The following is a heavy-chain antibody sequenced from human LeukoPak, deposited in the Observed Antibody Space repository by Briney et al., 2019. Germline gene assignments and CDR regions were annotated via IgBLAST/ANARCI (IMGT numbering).Heavy chain of an antibody. CDR1: GGSFSGYY. D-gene: IGHD3-22*01. CDR2: INHSGST. V-gene: IGHV4-34*01. CDR3: ARDRARTYYYDSSGAFDI. Sequence: PSETLSLTCAVYGGSFSGYYWSWIRQPPGKGLEWIGEINHSGSTNYNPSLKSRVTISVDTSKNQFSLKLSSVTAADTAVYYCARDRARTYYYDSSGAFDIWGQGTMVTVSS. J-gene: IGHJ3*02.